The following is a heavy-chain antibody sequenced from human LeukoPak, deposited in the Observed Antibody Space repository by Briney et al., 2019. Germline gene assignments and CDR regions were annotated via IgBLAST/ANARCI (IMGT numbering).Heavy chain of an antibody. CDR2: ISYDGSNK. J-gene: IGHJ5*02. CDR1: GFTFSSYT. V-gene: IGHV3-30-3*01. D-gene: IGHD5-24*01. CDR3: ARDVEMATGYNWFDP. Sequence: PGGSLRLSCAASGFTFSSYTMHWVRQAPGKGLEWVAVISYDGSNKYYADSVKGRFTISRDNSKNTLYLQMNSLGAEDTAVYYCARDVEMATGYNWFDPWGQGTLVTVSS.